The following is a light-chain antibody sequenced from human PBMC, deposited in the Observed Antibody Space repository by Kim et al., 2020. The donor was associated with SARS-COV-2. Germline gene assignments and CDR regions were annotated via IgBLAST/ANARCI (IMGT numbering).Light chain of an antibody. Sequence: LSPGERATLSCRASQSVSSSYLAWYQQKPGQAPRLLMYTATNRATGIPHRFSGSASGTDFTLTISRLEPEDFAVYYCQQYDSSPLTFGVGTKLEI. CDR2: TAT. CDR3: QQYDSSPLT. CDR1: QSVSSSY. J-gene: IGKJ4*01. V-gene: IGKV3-20*01.